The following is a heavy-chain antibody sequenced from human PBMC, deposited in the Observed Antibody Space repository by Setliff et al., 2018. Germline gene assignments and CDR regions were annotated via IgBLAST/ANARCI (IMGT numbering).Heavy chain of an antibody. CDR1: GGSITSGSYY. V-gene: IGHV4-61*02. Sequence: SQTLSLTCAVSGGSITSGSYYWSWIRQPAGEGLEWIGRLHTSGTTDYNPSLKGRVTISADTSTNHFSLKLASVTAADTAVYYCARDNTIVGATDYWGQGALVTVSS. CDR3: ARDNTIVGATDY. CDR2: LHTSGTT. D-gene: IGHD1-26*01. J-gene: IGHJ4*02.